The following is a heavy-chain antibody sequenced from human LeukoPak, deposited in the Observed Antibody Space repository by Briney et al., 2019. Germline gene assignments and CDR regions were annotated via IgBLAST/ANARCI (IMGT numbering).Heavy chain of an antibody. D-gene: IGHD5-12*01. V-gene: IGHV3-23*01. Sequence: PGGSLRLSCAASGFTFSSYAMSWVRQAPGKGLEWVSAISGSGGSTYYADSVKGRFTISRDNSKNTLYLQMNSLRAEDTAVYYCAKDLTWLQRVTWDYWGQGTLVTVSS. J-gene: IGHJ4*02. CDR3: AKDLTWLQRVTWDY. CDR1: GFTFSSYA. CDR2: ISGSGGST.